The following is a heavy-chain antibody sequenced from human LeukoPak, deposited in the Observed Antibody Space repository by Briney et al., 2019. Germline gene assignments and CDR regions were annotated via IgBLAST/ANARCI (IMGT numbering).Heavy chain of an antibody. D-gene: IGHD2-2*01. Sequence: SETLSLTCAVYGGSFSGYYWSWIRQPPGKGLEWIGEINHSGSTNYNPSLKSRVTISVDTSKNQFSLKLSSVTAADTAVYYCARGVIVVVPAAMDNWFDPWGQGTLVAVSS. V-gene: IGHV4-34*01. CDR1: GGSFSGYY. J-gene: IGHJ5*02. CDR3: ARGVIVVVPAAMDNWFDP. CDR2: INHSGST.